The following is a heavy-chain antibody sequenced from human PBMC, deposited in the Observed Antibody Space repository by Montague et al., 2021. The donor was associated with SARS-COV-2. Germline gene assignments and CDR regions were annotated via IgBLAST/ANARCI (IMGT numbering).Heavy chain of an antibody. J-gene: IGHJ6*02. CDR3: ARDDIVLQGVTKGMDV. CDR1: GGSISSSNYY. D-gene: IGHD3-10*01. CDR2: MYYSGST. Sequence: SETLSLTCTVSGGSISSSNYYWGWLRQPPGKGLEWIGNMYYSGSTYYNPSLKSRVTISIDTSKNQFSLKLSSVTAADTAAYYCARDDIVLQGVTKGMDVWGQGTTVTVSS. V-gene: IGHV4-39*07.